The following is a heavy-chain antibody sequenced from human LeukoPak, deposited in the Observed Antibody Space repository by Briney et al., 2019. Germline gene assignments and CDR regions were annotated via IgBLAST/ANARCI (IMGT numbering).Heavy chain of an antibody. CDR2: IKSKADGGTT. V-gene: IGHV3-15*01. J-gene: IGHJ3*02. D-gene: IGHD1-1*01. Sequence: GGSLRLSCAASGFTLSNAWMSWVRQAPGKGLEWVGRIKSKADGGTTDYAAPVKGRFTISRDDSKNTLYLQMNSLKTEDTAVYYCTTRLFGYSWAFDIWGQGTMVTVSS. CDR3: TTRLFGYSWAFDI. CDR1: GFTLSNAW.